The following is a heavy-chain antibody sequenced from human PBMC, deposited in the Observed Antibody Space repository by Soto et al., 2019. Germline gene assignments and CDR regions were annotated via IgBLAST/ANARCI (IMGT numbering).Heavy chain of an antibody. CDR3: ARGGGSYLAYFDY. CDR1: GGTISSYY. V-gene: IGHV4-59*07. Sequence: SDSIYLTCAVSGGTISSYYWSWIRQPPGKELEWIGYIYYSGSTNYNPSLKSRVTMSVDTSKNQFSLKLSSVTAADTAVYYCARGGGSYLAYFDYWGQGTLVTVSS. D-gene: IGHD1-26*01. CDR2: IYYSGST. J-gene: IGHJ4*02.